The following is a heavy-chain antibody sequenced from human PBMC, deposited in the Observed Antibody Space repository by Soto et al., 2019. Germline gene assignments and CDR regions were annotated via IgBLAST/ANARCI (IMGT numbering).Heavy chain of an antibody. CDR3: ARLPRGYSSSSAFDI. J-gene: IGHJ3*02. Sequence: SETLSLTCTVSGGSISSSSYYWGWIRQPPGKGLEWIGSIYYSGSTYYNPSLKSRVTISVDTSKNQFSLKLSSVTAADTAVYYCARLPRGYSSSSAFDIWGQGTMVTVSS. D-gene: IGHD6-6*01. CDR1: GGSISSSSYY. V-gene: IGHV4-39*01. CDR2: IYYSGST.